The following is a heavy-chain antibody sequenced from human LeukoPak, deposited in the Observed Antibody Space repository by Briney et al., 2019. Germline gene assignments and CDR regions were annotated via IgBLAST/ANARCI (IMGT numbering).Heavy chain of an antibody. V-gene: IGHV3-23*01. J-gene: IGHJ4*02. D-gene: IGHD2-2*01. CDR2: TGSTGVST. CDR1: GFTFSSYA. Sequence: PGGSLRLSCAASGFTFSSYAMNWVRQAPGKGLEWVXGTGSTGVSTFYADSVKGRFTVSRDNSKDTLSLQMNSLRAEDTAVYYCAKDPGVVPAHYFDYWGQGTLVTVSS. CDR3: AKDPGVVPAHYFDY.